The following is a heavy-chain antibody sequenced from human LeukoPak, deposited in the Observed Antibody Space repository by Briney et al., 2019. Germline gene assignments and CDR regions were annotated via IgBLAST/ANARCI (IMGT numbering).Heavy chain of an antibody. J-gene: IGHJ5*02. CDR3: VGDQVDNVGWLT. CDR1: GFIFSTYT. D-gene: IGHD5-12*01. CDR2: INGDGRTT. Sequence: GGSLRLSCSASGFIFSTYTMYWVRQAPGKGLEFVSVINGDGRTTYYADSVKGRFTISRDNSKNTLYLQMNSLRAEDTAVYCCVGDQVDNVGWLTWGQGTRVTVSS. V-gene: IGHV3-64D*06.